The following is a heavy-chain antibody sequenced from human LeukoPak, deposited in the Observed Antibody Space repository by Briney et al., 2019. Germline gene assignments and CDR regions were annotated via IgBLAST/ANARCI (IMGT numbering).Heavy chain of an antibody. J-gene: IGHJ4*02. V-gene: IGHV1-18*01. CDR3: ARDRGYYDFWSGYPVGYFDY. CDR2: ISAYNGNT. D-gene: IGHD3-3*01. Sequence: ASVKVSCKASGYTFTSYGISWVRQAPGQRLEWMGWISAYNGNTNYAQKLQGRVTMTTDTSTSTAYMELRSLRSDDTAVYYCARDRGYYDFWSGYPVGYFDYWGQGTLVTVSS. CDR1: GYTFTSYG.